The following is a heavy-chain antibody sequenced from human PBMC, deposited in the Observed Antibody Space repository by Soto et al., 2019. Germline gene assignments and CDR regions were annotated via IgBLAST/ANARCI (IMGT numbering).Heavy chain of an antibody. CDR1: GYTFTSYD. CDR3: ARGRYCSGGGFARGSPFDD. D-gene: IGHD2-15*01. J-gene: IGHJ4*02. CDR2: MNPNSGNT. Sequence: ASVKVSCKASGYTFTSYDINWVRQATGQGLEWMGWMNPNSGNTGDAQKFQGRVTMTRNTSISTAYMELSSLRSEDTAVYYGARGRYCSGGGFARGSPFDDWGQGTLGTVSS. V-gene: IGHV1-8*01.